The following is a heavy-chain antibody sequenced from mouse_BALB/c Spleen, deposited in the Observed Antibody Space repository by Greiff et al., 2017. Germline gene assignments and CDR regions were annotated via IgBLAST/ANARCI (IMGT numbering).Heavy chain of an antibody. V-gene: IGHV3-6*02. CDR1: GYSITSGYY. CDR3: ARDDGYRQAWFAY. Sequence: EVKLQESGPGLVKPSQSLSLTCSVTGYSITSGYYWNWIRQFPGNKPEWLGYISYDGSNNYNPSLKNRISITRDTSKNQFFLKLNSVTTEDTATYYGARDDGYRQAWFAYWGQGTLVTVSA. CDR2: ISYDGSN. D-gene: IGHD2-3*01. J-gene: IGHJ3*01.